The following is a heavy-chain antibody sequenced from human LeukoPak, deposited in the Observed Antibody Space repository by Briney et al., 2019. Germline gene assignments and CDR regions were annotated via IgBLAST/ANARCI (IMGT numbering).Heavy chain of an antibody. CDR2: ISGYNGDA. Sequence: VASVKVSCKASGYTFTSYGINWVRQAPGQGLEWMGWISGYNGDAIYAQKLQGRVTLTTDTPTTTAYMELRSLKFDDTAVYYCARDDRSVDTAMSFQRWGQGNLVTVSS. CDR3: ARDDRSVDTAMSFQR. V-gene: IGHV1-18*01. CDR1: GYTFTSYG. J-gene: IGHJ1*01. D-gene: IGHD5-18*01.